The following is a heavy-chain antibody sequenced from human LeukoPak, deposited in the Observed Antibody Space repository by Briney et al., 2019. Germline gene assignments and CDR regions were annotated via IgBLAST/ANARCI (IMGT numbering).Heavy chain of an antibody. J-gene: IGHJ4*02. D-gene: IGHD3-22*01. V-gene: IGHV3-66*04. Sequence: GGSLTLSCAASGFTVSSSYMSWLRQPPGKGPEWVAVLHSGGATYYADSVKGRFTISSDSYQSTWHLQMSSLRDKDTAVYYCARPWANHNDGSGPRPPDYWGQGILVTVSS. CDR2: LHSGGAT. CDR1: GFTVSSSY. CDR3: ARPWANHNDGSGPRPPDY.